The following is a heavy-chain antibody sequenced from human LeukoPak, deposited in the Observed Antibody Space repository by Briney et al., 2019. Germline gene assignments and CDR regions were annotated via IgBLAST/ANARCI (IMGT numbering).Heavy chain of an antibody. CDR2: INHSGST. V-gene: IGHV4-34*01. CDR3: ARGRGPRITMVRGVPQFDY. Sequence: SETLSLTCAVYGGSFSGYYWSWIRQPPGKGLEWIGEINHSGSTNYNPSLKSRVTISVDTSKNQFSLKLSSVTAADTAVYYCARGRGPRITMVRGVPQFDYWGQGTLVTASS. D-gene: IGHD3-10*01. CDR1: GGSFSGYY. J-gene: IGHJ4*02.